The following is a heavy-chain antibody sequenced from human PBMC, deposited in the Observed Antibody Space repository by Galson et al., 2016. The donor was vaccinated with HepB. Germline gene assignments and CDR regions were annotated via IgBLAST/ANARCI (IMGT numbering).Heavy chain of an antibody. J-gene: IGHJ6*02. V-gene: IGHV6-1*01. Sequence: CALSGDSVSSNSAAWAWIRQSPSRGLEWLGRTSYRANWYTDSAVSVKSRIIVNPDTSKNQFSLQLNSVTPEDTAVYYCVEQRKGAPYGMDVWGQGTTVTVAS. D-gene: IGHD1/OR15-1a*01. CDR1: GDSVSSNSAA. CDR2: TSYRANWYT. CDR3: VEQRKGAPYGMDV.